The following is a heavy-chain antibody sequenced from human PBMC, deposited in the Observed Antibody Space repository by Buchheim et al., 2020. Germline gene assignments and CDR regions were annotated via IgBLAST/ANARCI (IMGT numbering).Heavy chain of an antibody. D-gene: IGHD3-3*01. V-gene: IGHV4-34*01. J-gene: IGHJ4*02. CDR3: ARVGPPFGFVLGY. CDR2: VNHRGST. Sequence: QVQLQQWGAGQLKPSETLSLTCAVYGGSFSGYYWSWVRLPPGKGLEWIGEVNHRGSTTYNPSLKGRVTISVDTSKNQFSLRLTSVTAADTGVYYCARVGPPFGFVLGYWGQGTL. CDR1: GGSFSGYY.